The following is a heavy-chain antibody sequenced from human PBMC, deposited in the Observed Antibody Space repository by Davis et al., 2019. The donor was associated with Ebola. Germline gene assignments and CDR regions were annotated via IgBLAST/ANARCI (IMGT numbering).Heavy chain of an antibody. CDR1: GFTVSSNY. J-gene: IGHJ4*02. Sequence: GGSLRLSCAASGFTVSSNYMSWVRQAPGKGLEWVSSISSSSSYIYYADSVKGRFTISRDNAKNSLYLQMNSLRADDTATYYCTRGRGGSSWELYWGRGTLVAVSS. D-gene: IGHD6-13*01. CDR2: ISSSSSYI. CDR3: TRGRGGSSWELY. V-gene: IGHV3-21*04.